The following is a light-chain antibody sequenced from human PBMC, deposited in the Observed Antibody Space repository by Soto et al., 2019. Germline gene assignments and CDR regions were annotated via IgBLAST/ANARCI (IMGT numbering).Light chain of an antibody. CDR3: MQGTHWPWT. CDR2: EVS. V-gene: IGKV2-30*02. J-gene: IGKJ1*01. CDR1: QSLIHSDGNTY. Sequence: DVVMTQSPLSLPVTLGQPASISCRSSQSLIHSDGNTYLNWFQQRPGQSPRRLIYEVSDRDSGVPDRFSGSGSGTAFTLKISRVAAEDVGVYYCMQGTHWPWTFGHGTEVEI.